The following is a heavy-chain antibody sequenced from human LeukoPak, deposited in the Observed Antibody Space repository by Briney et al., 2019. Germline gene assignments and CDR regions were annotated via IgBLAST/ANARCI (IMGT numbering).Heavy chain of an antibody. J-gene: IGHJ4*02. D-gene: IGHD6-6*01. V-gene: IGHV1-8*02. CDR3: ARLPKYSRPLDY. CDR2: MNPNSGNT. CDR1: GYTFSSYD. Sequence: ASVKVSCKASGYTFSSYDINWVRQATGQGLEWMGGMNPNSGNTAYAQKFQGRVTMSRDTSISTAYMELSSLRSEDTAVYYCARLPKYSRPLDYWGQGTLVTVSS.